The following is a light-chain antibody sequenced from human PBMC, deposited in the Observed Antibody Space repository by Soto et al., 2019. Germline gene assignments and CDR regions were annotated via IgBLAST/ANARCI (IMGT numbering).Light chain of an antibody. CDR1: QSISSW. CDR2: SVS. V-gene: IGKV1-5*01. J-gene: IGKJ1*01. CDR3: QQFSSDSRT. Sequence: DIQMTQSPSTLSASVGDRVTITCRASQSISSWLAWYQQKPGKAPKLLVYSVSNLDSGVPSRFSGSGSGTEFTLTISSLQPDDFATYYCQQFSSDSRTFGQGTKVDIK.